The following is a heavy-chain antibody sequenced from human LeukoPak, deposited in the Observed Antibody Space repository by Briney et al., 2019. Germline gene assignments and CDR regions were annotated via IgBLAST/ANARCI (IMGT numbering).Heavy chain of an antibody. CDR2: INHSGST. CDR1: GGSFSGYY. V-gene: IGHV4-34*01. Sequence: SETLSLTCAVYGGSFSGYYWSWIRQPPGKGLEWIGEINHSGSTNYNPSLKSRVTISVDTSKNQFSLKLSSVTAADTAVYYCARRRTAAAGNFDYWGQGTLVTVSS. CDR3: ARRRTAAAGNFDY. D-gene: IGHD6-13*01. J-gene: IGHJ4*02.